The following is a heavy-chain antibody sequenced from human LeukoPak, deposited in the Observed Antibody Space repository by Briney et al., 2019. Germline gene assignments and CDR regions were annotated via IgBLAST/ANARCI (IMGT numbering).Heavy chain of an antibody. Sequence: SGPVLVKPTKTLTLTCTVSGFSLTNAGLGVSWIRQPPGKALEWLAHIFSNDEKSYRTSLKSRLTISKDTSKSQVVLIMTNMDPVDTDTYYCARALLVDYNFDYWGQGTLVTVSS. V-gene: IGHV2-26*01. CDR3: ARALLVDYNFDY. CDR2: IFSNDEK. J-gene: IGHJ4*02. D-gene: IGHD2-8*02. CDR1: GFSLTNAGLG.